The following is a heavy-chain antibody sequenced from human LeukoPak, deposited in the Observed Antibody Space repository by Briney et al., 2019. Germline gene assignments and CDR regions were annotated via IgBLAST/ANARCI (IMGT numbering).Heavy chain of an antibody. CDR2: IRYDGIKK. CDR3: ARVSYYYDSSGYYAWDY. CDR1: GFTFSSYG. V-gene: IGHV3-30*02. J-gene: IGHJ4*02. Sequence: GGSLRLSCAASGFTFSSYGMHWVRQAPGKGLEWVAFIRYDGIKKYYADSVKGRFTISRDNSKNTLYLQMNSLRAEDTDVYYCARVSYYYDSSGYYAWDYWGQGTLVTVSS. D-gene: IGHD3-22*01.